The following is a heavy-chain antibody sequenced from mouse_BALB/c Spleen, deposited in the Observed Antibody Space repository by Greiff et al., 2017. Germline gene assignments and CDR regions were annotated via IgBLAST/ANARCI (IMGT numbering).Heavy chain of an antibody. Sequence: QVHVKQSGPELVKPGASVKISCKASGYAFSSSWMNWVKQRPGQGLEWIGRIYPGDGDTNYNGKFKGKATLTADKSSSTAYMQLSSLTSVDSAVYFCARSDDYGGLLGYWGQGTLVTVSA. CDR3: ARSDDYGGLLGY. V-gene: IGHV1-82*01. CDR2: IYPGDGDT. J-gene: IGHJ3*02. CDR1: GYAFSSSW. D-gene: IGHD2-4*01.